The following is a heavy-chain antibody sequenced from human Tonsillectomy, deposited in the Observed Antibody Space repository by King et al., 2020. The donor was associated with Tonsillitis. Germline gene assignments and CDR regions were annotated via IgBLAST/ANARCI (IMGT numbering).Heavy chain of an antibody. V-gene: IGHV3-30*18. CDR1: GFTFSSYG. J-gene: IGHJ4*02. CDR3: ANRASPSMTGTGFDY. CDR2: ISYDGSNK. Sequence: VRLVESGGGVVQPGRSLRLSCAASGFTFSSYGMHWVRQAPGKGLEWVAVISYDGSNKYYADSVKGRFTISRDNSKNTLYLQMNSLRAEDTAVYYCANRASPSMTGTGFDYWGQGTLVTVSS. D-gene: IGHD3-9*01.